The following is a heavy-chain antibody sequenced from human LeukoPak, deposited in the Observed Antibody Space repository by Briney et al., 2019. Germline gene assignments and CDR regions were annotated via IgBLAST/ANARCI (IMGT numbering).Heavy chain of an antibody. CDR3: ARSGGAFDI. Sequence: SETLSLTCAGSGVSISSSNWWSWVRQPPGKGLEWSGEICHSGSTNYNPSLKSRVTIAVDKSKNQFSLKLRSVTATDRAVYYCARSGGAFDIWGQGTMVTVSS. V-gene: IGHV4-4*02. D-gene: IGHD3-10*01. CDR2: ICHSGST. CDR1: GVSISSSNW. J-gene: IGHJ3*02.